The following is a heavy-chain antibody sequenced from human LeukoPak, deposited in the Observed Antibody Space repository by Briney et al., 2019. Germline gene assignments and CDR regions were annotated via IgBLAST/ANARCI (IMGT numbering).Heavy chain of an antibody. V-gene: IGHV3-23*01. J-gene: IGHJ4*02. CDR1: GFTFSSYA. D-gene: IGHD1-26*01. Sequence: GGSLRLSCAASGFTFSSYAMNWVRQAPGKGLEWVSLSSGSGGSTYYADSVQGRFTISRDNSKNTLYLQMNSLRAEDTAVYYCAKDRSGGGFDYWGQGTLVTVS. CDR2: SSGSGGST. CDR3: AKDRSGGGFDY.